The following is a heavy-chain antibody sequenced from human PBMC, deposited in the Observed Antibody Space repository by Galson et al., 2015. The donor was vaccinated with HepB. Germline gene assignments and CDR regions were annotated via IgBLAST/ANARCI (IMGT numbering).Heavy chain of an antibody. CDR1: GFTFSSYW. Sequence: SLRLSCAASGFTFSSYWMHWVRQAPGKGLVWVSRINSDGSSTSYADSVKGRFTISRDNAKNTLHLQMNSLRAEDTAVYYCATNYDILTRYGMDVWGQGTTVTVSS. J-gene: IGHJ6*02. V-gene: IGHV3-74*01. CDR2: INSDGSST. CDR3: ATNYDILTRYGMDV. D-gene: IGHD3-9*01.